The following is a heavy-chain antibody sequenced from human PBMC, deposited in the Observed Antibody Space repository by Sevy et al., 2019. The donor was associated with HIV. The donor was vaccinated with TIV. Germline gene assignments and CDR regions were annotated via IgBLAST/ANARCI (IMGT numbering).Heavy chain of an antibody. CDR2: ISGSSNIT. CDR1: GFTFSKYS. V-gene: IGHV3-48*02. CDR3: ARPKGVYYYYGMDA. D-gene: IGHD3-16*01. J-gene: IGHJ6*02. Sequence: GGSLRLSCAASGFTFSKYSMNWVRQAPGKGLEWVSYISGSSNITYYADSVKGRFTISRDNADNSLYLQRNSLRDEDTDVYYCARPKGVYYYYGMDAWGQGTTVTVSS.